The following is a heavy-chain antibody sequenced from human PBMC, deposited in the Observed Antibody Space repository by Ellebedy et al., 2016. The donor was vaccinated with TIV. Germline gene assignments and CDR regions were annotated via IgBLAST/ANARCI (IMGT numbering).Heavy chain of an antibody. D-gene: IGHD4-17*01. Sequence: MPSETLSLTCTVSGDSISSRNLYWGWIRQAPGKGLQWIGSIYSSWNTYDNPSLESRVTMSIDTSKNQFSLKLTSVTAADTAVYFWARDSDGDYTSFDLWGRGALVIVSS. V-gene: IGHV4-39*07. CDR2: IYSSWNT. CDR1: GDSISSRNLY. CDR3: ARDSDGDYTSFDL. J-gene: IGHJ2*01.